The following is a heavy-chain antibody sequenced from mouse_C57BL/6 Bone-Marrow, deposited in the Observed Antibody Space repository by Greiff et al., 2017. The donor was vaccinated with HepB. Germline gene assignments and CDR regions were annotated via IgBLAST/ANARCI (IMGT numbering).Heavy chain of an antibody. CDR3: ARDLLWLRRDY. CDR2: IDPSDSYT. J-gene: IGHJ2*01. V-gene: IGHV1-59*01. Sequence: QVQLKQPGAELVRPGTSVKLSCKASGYTFTSYWMHWVKQRPGQGLEWIGVIDPSDSYTNYNQKFKGKATLTVDTSSSTAYMQLSSLTSEDSAVYYCARDLLWLRRDYWGQGTTLTVSS. CDR1: GYTFTSYW. D-gene: IGHD2-2*01.